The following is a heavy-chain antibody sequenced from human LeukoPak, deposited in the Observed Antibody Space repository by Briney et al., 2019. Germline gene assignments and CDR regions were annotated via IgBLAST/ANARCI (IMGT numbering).Heavy chain of an antibody. Sequence: PSETLSLTCSVAGGSMNSYDNYWAWIRQSPGKGLEWIGSVSYSGTTYYNPSLKSRVTISVDTSKNQFSLKLSSVTAADTAVYYCARTYWGFDPWGQGTLVTVSS. J-gene: IGHJ5*02. CDR1: GGSMNSYDNY. V-gene: IGHV4-39*07. D-gene: IGHD2-15*01. CDR3: ARTYWGFDP. CDR2: VSYSGTT.